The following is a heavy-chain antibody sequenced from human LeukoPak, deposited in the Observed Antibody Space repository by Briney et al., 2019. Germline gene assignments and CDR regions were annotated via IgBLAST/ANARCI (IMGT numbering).Heavy chain of an antibody. CDR2: IYYSGST. CDR3: AREVGVYSSSPTRLDY. Sequence: SETLSLTCTVSGGSISSSSYYWGWIRQPPGKGLEWIGSIYYSGSTYYNPSLKSRVTISVDTSKNQFSLKLSSVTAADTAVYYCAREVGVYSSSPTRLDYWGQGTLVTVSS. J-gene: IGHJ4*02. V-gene: IGHV4-39*02. CDR1: GGSISSSSYY. D-gene: IGHD6-6*01.